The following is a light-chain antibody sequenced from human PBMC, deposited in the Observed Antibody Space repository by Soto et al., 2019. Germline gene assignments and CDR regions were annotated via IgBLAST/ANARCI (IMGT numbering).Light chain of an antibody. V-gene: IGKV3-20*01. CDR2: GVS. CDR3: QQYTAWPLT. Sequence: EVVMTQSPATLSVSPGERATLSCRASQSVTSNYLAWYQQKPGQAPRLVIYGVSSRATGVPDRFSGSGSGTDFTLTISRLEPEDFAVYYCQQYTAWPLTFGQGTKVEVK. J-gene: IGKJ1*01. CDR1: QSVTSNY.